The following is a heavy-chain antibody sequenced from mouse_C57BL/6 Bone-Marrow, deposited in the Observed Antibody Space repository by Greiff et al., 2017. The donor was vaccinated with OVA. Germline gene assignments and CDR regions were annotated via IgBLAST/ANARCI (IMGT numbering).Heavy chain of an antibody. CDR3: AIYYDYDVGMDY. J-gene: IGHJ4*01. CDR2: ISSGSSTI. V-gene: IGHV5-17*01. Sequence: EVKLMESGGGLVKPGGSLKLSCAASGFTFSDYGMHWVRQAPEKGLEWVAYISSGSSTIYYADTVKGRFTISRDNAKNTLFLQMTSLRSEDTAMYYCAIYYDYDVGMDYWGQGTSVTVSS. D-gene: IGHD2-4*01. CDR1: GFTFSDYG.